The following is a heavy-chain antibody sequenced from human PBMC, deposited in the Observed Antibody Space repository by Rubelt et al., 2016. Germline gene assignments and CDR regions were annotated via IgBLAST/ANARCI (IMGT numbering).Heavy chain of an antibody. D-gene: IGHD3-3*01. Sequence: IGAYNGNTNYAQKFQGRVTMTTDTSTSTAYMELSRLRSDDTAVYYCARDFGYDFWSGYPYYYGMDVWGQGTTVTVSS. CDR2: IGAYNGNT. J-gene: IGHJ6*02. V-gene: IGHV1-18*01. CDR3: ARDFGYDFWSGYPYYYGMDV.